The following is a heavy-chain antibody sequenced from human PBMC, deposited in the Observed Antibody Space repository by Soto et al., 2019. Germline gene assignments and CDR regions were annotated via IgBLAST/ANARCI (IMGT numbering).Heavy chain of an antibody. CDR1: GVSFNNNG. CDR2: VIPPFRTS. V-gene: IGHV1-69*19. J-gene: IGHJ6*02. D-gene: IGHD3-10*01. Sequence: QVQLVQSGAELKKPGSSVKVSCKTSGVSFNNNGIGWVRQAPGHGLEWMGGVIPPFRTSNYARKFQVRISITADASTGTVNMELSTLTSEDTAQYYCARVLYYGSGSYSPYGMDVWGQGTTVTVSS. CDR3: ARVLYYGSGSYSPYGMDV.